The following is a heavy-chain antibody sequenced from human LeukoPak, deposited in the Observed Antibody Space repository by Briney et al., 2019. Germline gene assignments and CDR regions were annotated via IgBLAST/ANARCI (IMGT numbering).Heavy chain of an antibody. Sequence: PGGPLRLSCAASGFTFSNYWMSWVRQAPGKGLEWVANIKQDGGEKYYVGSVKGRFTVSRDNAKNSLYLQMNSLRAEDTAVYYCAREWNYYGSGIMDVWGKGTTVTVSS. CDR2: IKQDGGEK. CDR1: GFTFSNYW. V-gene: IGHV3-7*01. J-gene: IGHJ6*04. CDR3: AREWNYYGSGIMDV. D-gene: IGHD3-10*01.